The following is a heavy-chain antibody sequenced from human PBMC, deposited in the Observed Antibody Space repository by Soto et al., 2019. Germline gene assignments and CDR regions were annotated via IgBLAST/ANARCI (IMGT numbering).Heavy chain of an antibody. CDR3: ARGNGYSSGPFDY. CDR2: IYHSGST. CDR1: GGSISSSNW. V-gene: IGHV4-4*02. J-gene: IGHJ4*02. Sequence: SETLSLTCAGSGGSISSSNWWSWVRQPPGKGLEWIGEIYHSGSTNYNPSLKSRVTISVDKSKNQFSLKLSSVTAADTAVYYCARGNGYSSGPFDYWGQGTLVTVSS. D-gene: IGHD6-19*01.